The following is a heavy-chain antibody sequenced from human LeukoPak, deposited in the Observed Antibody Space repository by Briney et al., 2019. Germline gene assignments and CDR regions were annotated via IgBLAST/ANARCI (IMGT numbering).Heavy chain of an antibody. CDR2: IYYTGST. Sequence: PSQTLSLTCTVSGGSISSGDYYWSWIRQPPGKGLERIGYIYYTGSTYYNPSLKSRVTISVDTSKNQFSLKLSSVTAADTAVYYCARGMGVTAPGTYYYYGMDVWGQGTTVTVSS. CDR3: ARGMGVTAPGTYYYYGMDV. CDR1: GGSISSGDYY. V-gene: IGHV4-30-4*01. J-gene: IGHJ6*02. D-gene: IGHD6-13*01.